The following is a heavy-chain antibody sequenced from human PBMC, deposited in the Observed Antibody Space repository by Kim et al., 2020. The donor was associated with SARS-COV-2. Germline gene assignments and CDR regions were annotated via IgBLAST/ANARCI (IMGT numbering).Heavy chain of an antibody. D-gene: IGHD5-12*01. V-gene: IGHV1-69*13. CDR3: ARPREWMATIPFDY. CDR2: IIPIFGTA. Sequence: SVKVSCKASGGTFSSYAISWVRQAPGQGLEWMGGIIPIFGTANYAQKFQGRVTITADESTSTAYMELSSLRSEDTAVYYCARPREWMATIPFDYWGQGTLVTVSS. J-gene: IGHJ4*02. CDR1: GGTFSSYA.